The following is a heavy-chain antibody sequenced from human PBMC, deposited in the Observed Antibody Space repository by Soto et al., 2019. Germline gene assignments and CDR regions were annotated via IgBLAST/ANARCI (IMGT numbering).Heavy chain of an antibody. V-gene: IGHV3-33*01. CDR3: ARSNSWPPEGY. CDR2: IWYDGSKK. J-gene: IGHJ4*02. CDR1: GFTFSTYG. D-gene: IGHD6-13*01. Sequence: QVQLVESGGGVVQPGRSLRLSCAASGFTFSTYGMHWVRQAPGKRLVWVAVIWYDGSKKYYADVVKGRFNITGDNSKNTLYLQMNSLRAEDTAVYYCARSNSWPPEGYWGQGTLVTVSS.